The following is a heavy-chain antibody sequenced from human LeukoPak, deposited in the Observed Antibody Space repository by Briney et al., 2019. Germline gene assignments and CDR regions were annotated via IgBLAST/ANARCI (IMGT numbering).Heavy chain of an antibody. CDR2: INHSGST. Sequence: PSETLSLTCAVYGGSFSGYYWSWIRQPPGKGLEWIGEINHSGSTNYNPSLKSRVTISVDTSKNQFSLKLSSVTAADTAVYYCARGRKGPVKLLGAFDIWGQGTMATVSS. CDR1: GGSFSGYY. V-gene: IGHV4-34*01. J-gene: IGHJ3*02. CDR3: ARGRKGPVKLLGAFDI. D-gene: IGHD2-15*01.